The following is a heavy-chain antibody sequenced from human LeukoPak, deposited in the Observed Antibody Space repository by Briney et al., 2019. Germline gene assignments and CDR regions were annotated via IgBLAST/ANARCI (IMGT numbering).Heavy chain of an antibody. CDR2: INSDGSST. D-gene: IGHD5-12*01. Sequence: GGSLRLSCAASGFTFSSYWMHWVRQAPGKGLVWVSRINSDGSSTSYADSVKGRFTISGDNAKNTLYLQMNSLRAEDTAVYYCARGWATSGFDIWGQGTMVTVSS. V-gene: IGHV3-74*01. J-gene: IGHJ3*02. CDR3: ARGWATSGFDI. CDR1: GFTFSSYW.